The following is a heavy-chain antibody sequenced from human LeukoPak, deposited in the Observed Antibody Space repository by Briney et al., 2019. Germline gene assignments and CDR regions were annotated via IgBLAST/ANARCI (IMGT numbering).Heavy chain of an antibody. CDR2: IKEDGSEK. V-gene: IGHV3-7*01. CDR3: ARDRDSSGYYYYGMDV. D-gene: IGHD6-19*01. CDR1: GFTFSSYW. Sequence: GGSLRLSCAASGFTFSSYWMTWVRQAPGKGLEYVVNIKEDGSEKYYVDSVKGRFTISRDNAKNSLYLQMNSLRAEDTAVYYCARDRDSSGYYYYGMDVWGQGTTVTVSS. J-gene: IGHJ6*02.